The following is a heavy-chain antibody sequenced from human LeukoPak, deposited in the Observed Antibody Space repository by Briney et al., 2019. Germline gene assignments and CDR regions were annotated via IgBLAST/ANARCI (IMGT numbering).Heavy chain of an antibody. CDR3: ARDRISGVGGRQSIGCDY. V-gene: IGHV4-31*03. Sequence: SETLSPTCTVSGGSISSGGYYWSWIRQHPGKGLEGIGYIYYRGSTYYNPSLKSRVTISVDTSKNQCSLKLSSVTAADTAVYYGARDRISGVGGRQSIGCDYWGQGTLVTVSS. D-gene: IGHD3-10*01. CDR2: IYYRGST. J-gene: IGHJ4*02. CDR1: GGSISSGGYY.